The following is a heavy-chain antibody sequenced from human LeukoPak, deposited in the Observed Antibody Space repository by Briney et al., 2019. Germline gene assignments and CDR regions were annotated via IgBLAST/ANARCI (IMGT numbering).Heavy chain of an antibody. V-gene: IGHV4-38-2*02. CDR3: ARPRTSSHDAFDI. CDR2: IYHSGST. Sequence: SETLSLTCTVSGYSISSGYYWGWIRQPPGKGLEWIGSIYHSGSTYYNPSLKSRVTISVDTSKNQFSLKLSSVTAADTAVYYCARPRTSSHDAFDIWGQGTMVTVSS. J-gene: IGHJ3*02. D-gene: IGHD2-2*01. CDR1: GYSISSGYY.